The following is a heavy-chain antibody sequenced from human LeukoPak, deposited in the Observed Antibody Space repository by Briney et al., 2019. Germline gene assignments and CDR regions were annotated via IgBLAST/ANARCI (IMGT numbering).Heavy chain of an antibody. CDR1: GFTFTEYW. V-gene: IGHV3-7*01. CDR3: ARDAYCGGPSCFDVGYMDV. CDR2: IKQDGTEV. Sequence: GGSLRLSCAASGFTFTEYWMSWVRQAPGQRLEWVANIKQDGTEVYYVDSVEGRFTISRDNAKNSVYLQMNSLGVEKTDVCYCARDAYCGGPSCFDVGYMDVWGEGTTVTVSS. J-gene: IGHJ6*03. D-gene: IGHD2-21*01.